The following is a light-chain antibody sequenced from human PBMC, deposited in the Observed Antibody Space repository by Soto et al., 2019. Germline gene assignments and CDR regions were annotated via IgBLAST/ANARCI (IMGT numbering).Light chain of an antibody. CDR1: QFINRNS. J-gene: IGKJ2*01. Sequence: EIVLTQSPGTLSLSEGERATLSCRASQFINRNSIAWYQQRPGQAPRLLIYGASSRATGLPDRFSGSGYGTDFTLTITRLEREDFAVYFCQQYGSSPRTFGQGTKLEIK. CDR3: QQYGSSPRT. V-gene: IGKV3-20*01. CDR2: GAS.